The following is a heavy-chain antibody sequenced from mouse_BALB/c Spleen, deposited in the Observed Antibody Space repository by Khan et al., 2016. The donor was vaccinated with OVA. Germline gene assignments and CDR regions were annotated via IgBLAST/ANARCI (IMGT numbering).Heavy chain of an antibody. CDR1: GYSITSGYA. D-gene: IGHD1-1*01. J-gene: IGHJ2*01. Sequence: VQLKQSGPGLVKPSQSLSLTCTVTGYSITSGYAWNWIRQFPGNKLEWMGYISYSGVTSYTPSLKSRISITRDTSKNQFFLQLNSVTTEDTATYFCARVYYYGYFFDSWGQGPPLTVSS. V-gene: IGHV3-2*02. CDR3: ARVYYYGYFFDS. CDR2: ISYSGVT.